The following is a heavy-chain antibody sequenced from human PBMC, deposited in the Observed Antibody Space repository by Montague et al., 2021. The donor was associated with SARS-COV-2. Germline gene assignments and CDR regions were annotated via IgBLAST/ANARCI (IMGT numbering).Heavy chain of an antibody. D-gene: IGHD6-13*01. J-gene: IGHJ4*02. Sequence: SETLSLTCAVYRGSFSDYYWTWIRQSPARGLEWIGDISHSADTNYNPSLKSRVPMSMDTSNNQFSLRLDSVTAADTAVYYCARGGHPQSGSWCFFDTWGQGTLVTVSS. CDR1: RGSFSDYY. V-gene: IGHV4-34*01. CDR3: ARGGHPQSGSWCFFDT. CDR2: ISHSADT.